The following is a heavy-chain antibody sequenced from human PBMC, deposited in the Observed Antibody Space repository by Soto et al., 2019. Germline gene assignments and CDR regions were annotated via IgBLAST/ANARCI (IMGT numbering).Heavy chain of an antibody. D-gene: IGHD3-22*01. CDR3: ARAIGPTLFDY. Sequence: EVQLVESGGGLVQPGGSLRLSCSASGFTFSSYDMHWVRQGTGKGLEWVSAIGTTGDTYYAGSVKGRFTISRENAKNSLYLQMNSLRAGDTAIYFCARAIGPTLFDYCGQVTLVTVSS. J-gene: IGHJ4*02. V-gene: IGHV3-13*04. CDR1: GFTFSSYD. CDR2: IGTTGDT.